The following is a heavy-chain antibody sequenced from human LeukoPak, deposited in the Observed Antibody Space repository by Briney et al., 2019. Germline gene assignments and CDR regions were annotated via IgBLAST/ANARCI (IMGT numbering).Heavy chain of an antibody. Sequence: GGSLRLSCAASGFTFSSYGMHWVRQAPGKGLEWVAFIRYDGSNKYYADSVKGRFTISRDNSKNTLYLQMNSLRAEDTAVYYCAKESRGRIAAAGTVIDYWGQGTLVTVSS. J-gene: IGHJ4*02. CDR2: IRYDGSNK. CDR1: GFTFSSYG. D-gene: IGHD6-13*01. CDR3: AKESRGRIAAAGTVIDY. V-gene: IGHV3-30*02.